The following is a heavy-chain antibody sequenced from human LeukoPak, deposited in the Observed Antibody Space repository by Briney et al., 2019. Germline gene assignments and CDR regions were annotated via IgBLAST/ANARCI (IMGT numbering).Heavy chain of an antibody. CDR1: GGSISSYY. J-gene: IGHJ4*02. CDR2: IYTSGST. Sequence: SETLSLTCTVSGGSISSYYWSWIRQPAGKGLEWIGRIYTSGSTNYNPSLKSRVTMSVDTSKNQFSLKLSSVTAADTAVYYCATSGGDIVATKSFDYWGQGTLVTVSS. CDR3: ATSGGDIVATKSFDY. V-gene: IGHV4-4*07. D-gene: IGHD5-12*01.